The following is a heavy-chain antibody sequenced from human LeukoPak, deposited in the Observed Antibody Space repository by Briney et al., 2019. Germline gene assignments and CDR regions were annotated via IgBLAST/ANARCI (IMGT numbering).Heavy chain of an antibody. D-gene: IGHD5-18*01. CDR2: INQDESQK. CDR3: ARDPHTALDY. J-gene: IGHJ4*02. CDR1: GFTFSNNW. Sequence: GGSLRLSCAASGFTFSNNWMTRVRQAPGKGLEWVANINQDESQKYYVDSVKGRFTISRDNAKNSLYLNMNSLRAEDTAVYYCARDPHTALDYWGQGTLVTVSS. V-gene: IGHV3-7*01.